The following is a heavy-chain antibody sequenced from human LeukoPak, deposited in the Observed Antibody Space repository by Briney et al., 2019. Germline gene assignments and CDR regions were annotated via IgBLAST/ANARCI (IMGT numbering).Heavy chain of an antibody. V-gene: IGHV3-48*04. Sequence: PGGSLRLSCAASGFIFSDSNMHWVRQAPGTGLEWVSYISSSGNTIYYTDSVRGRFIISRGNAKNSLFLQMNSLRVEDTAVYYCSRDLGLPGVWGQGTMVTVSS. D-gene: IGHD3-10*01. CDR1: GFIFSDSN. J-gene: IGHJ3*01. CDR3: SRDLGLPGV. CDR2: ISSSGNTI.